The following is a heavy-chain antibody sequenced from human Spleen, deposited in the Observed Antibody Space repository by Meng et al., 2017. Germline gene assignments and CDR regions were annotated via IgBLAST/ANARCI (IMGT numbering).Heavy chain of an antibody. CDR1: GYTFTDYY. CDR3: SVQEGG. D-gene: IGHD3-16*01. CDR2: VNPNSGGT. Sequence: ASVKVSCKASGYTFTDYYVHWVRQAPGQGLEWMGWVNPNSGGTSYAQKLQGRVTMTSDTSISTAYMEMSGLTYDDTAVYYCSVQEGGWGQGTLVTVSS. V-gene: IGHV1-2*02. J-gene: IGHJ4*02.